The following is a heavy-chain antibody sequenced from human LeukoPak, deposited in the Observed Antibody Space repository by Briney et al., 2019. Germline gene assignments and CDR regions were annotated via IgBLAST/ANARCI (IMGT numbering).Heavy chain of an antibody. CDR1: GFTFSSYA. CDR3: AKFKGHYYYDSSGYCDN. V-gene: IGHV3-23*01. Sequence: GGSLRLSCAASGFTFSSYAMSWVRQAPGKGLEWVSAISGSGGSTYYADSVKGRFTISRDNSKNTLYLQMNSLRAEDTAVYYCAKFKGHYYYDSSGYCDNWGQGTLVTVSS. J-gene: IGHJ4*02. CDR2: ISGSGGST. D-gene: IGHD3-22*01.